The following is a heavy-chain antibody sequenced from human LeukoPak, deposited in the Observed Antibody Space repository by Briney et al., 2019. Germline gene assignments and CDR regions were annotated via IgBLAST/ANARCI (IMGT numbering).Heavy chain of an antibody. J-gene: IGHJ3*02. V-gene: IGHV4-61*01. D-gene: IGHD3-22*01. CDR3: ASPYDSSGYSGAFDI. CDR2: IHYSGST. Sequence: SETLSLTCTVSGGSVSSGSYYWSWIRQPPGKGLEWIGYIHYSGSTYYNPSLKSRVTISVDTSKNQFSLKLSSVTAADTAVYYCASPYDSSGYSGAFDIWGQGTMVTVSS. CDR1: GGSVSSGSYY.